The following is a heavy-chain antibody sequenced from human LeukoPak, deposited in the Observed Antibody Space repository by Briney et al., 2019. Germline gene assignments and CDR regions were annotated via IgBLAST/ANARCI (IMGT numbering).Heavy chain of an antibody. V-gene: IGHV4-39*01. Sequence: SETLSLTCTVSGGSISSYYWGWIRQPPGKGLEWIGNIYYSGSTYYNPSLKSRVTISVDTSKNQFSLRLSSVTAADTAVYYCARQGYYGSMLDYWGQGTLVTVSS. J-gene: IGHJ4*02. CDR3: ARQGYYGSMLDY. D-gene: IGHD3-10*01. CDR1: GGSISSYY. CDR2: IYYSGST.